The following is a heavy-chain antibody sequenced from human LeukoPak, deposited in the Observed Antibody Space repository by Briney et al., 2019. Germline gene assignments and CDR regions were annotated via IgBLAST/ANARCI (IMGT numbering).Heavy chain of an antibody. J-gene: IGHJ4*02. D-gene: IGHD3-10*01. CDR2: ISGDGGST. CDR3: AKAYHTQAGDAIDY. CDR1: GFTFDDYA. Sequence: PGGSLRLSCAASGFTFDDYAMHWVRQAPGKGLEWVSLISGDGGSTYYADAVKGRFTISRDNSKNSLYLQMNSLRTEDTALYYCAKAYHTQAGDAIDYWGQGTLVTVFS. V-gene: IGHV3-43*02.